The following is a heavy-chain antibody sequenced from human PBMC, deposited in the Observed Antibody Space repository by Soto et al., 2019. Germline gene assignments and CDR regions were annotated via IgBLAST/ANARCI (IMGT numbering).Heavy chain of an antibody. CDR1: GGTFSSYA. V-gene: IGHV1-69*13. D-gene: IGHD6-13*01. Sequence: ASVKVSCKASGGTFSSYAISWVRQAPGQGLEWMGGIIPIFGTANYAQKFQGRVTITADESTSTAYMELSSLRSEDTAVYYCARDRRQQLVRGDYYYYYGMDVWGQGTTVTVSS. J-gene: IGHJ6*02. CDR2: IIPIFGTA. CDR3: ARDRRQQLVRGDYYYYYGMDV.